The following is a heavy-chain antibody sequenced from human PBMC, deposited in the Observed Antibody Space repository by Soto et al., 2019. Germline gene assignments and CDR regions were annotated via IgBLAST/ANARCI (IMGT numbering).Heavy chain of an antibody. CDR3: ARDRLVPYGYGMDV. Sequence: QLVESGGGVFQPGRSLRLSCAASGFTFRSYVIHWVRQAPGKGLEWVALIWFDGSKKYYVDSVKGRFAVSRDNSKNTLYLQMNSLRVEDTAVYYCARDRLVPYGYGMDVWGQVTTVTVSS. CDR2: IWFDGSKK. J-gene: IGHJ6*02. D-gene: IGHD2-2*01. CDR1: GFTFRSYV. V-gene: IGHV3-33*01.